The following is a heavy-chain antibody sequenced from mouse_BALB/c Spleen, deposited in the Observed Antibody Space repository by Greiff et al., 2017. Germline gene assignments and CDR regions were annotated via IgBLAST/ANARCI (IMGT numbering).Heavy chain of an antibody. Sequence: EVKLVESGPGLVKPSQSLSLTCTVTGYSITSDYAWNWIRQFPGNKLEWMGYISYSGSTSYNPSLKSRISITRDTSKNQFFLQLNSVTTEDTATYYCARRDGYYSFAYWGQGTLVTVSA. D-gene: IGHD2-3*01. CDR2: ISYSGST. CDR1: GYSITSDYA. V-gene: IGHV3-2*02. J-gene: IGHJ3*01. CDR3: ARRDGYYSFAY.